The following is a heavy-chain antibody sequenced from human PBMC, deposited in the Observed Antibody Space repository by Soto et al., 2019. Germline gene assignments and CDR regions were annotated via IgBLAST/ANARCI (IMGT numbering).Heavy chain of an antibody. V-gene: IGHV3-23*01. CDR2: ISGSGGST. CDR1: GFTFSSYA. Sequence: GGSLRLSCAASGFTFSSYAMSWVRQAPGKGLEWVSAISGSGGSTYYADSVKGRFTISRDNSKNTLYLQMNSLRAEDTAVYYCAKEENRDEWLRLGDAFDIWGQGTMVTVSS. D-gene: IGHD5-12*01. CDR3: AKEENRDEWLRLGDAFDI. J-gene: IGHJ3*02.